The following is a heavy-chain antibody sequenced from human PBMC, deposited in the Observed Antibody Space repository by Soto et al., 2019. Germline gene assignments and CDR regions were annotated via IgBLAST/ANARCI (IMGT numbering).Heavy chain of an antibody. J-gene: IGHJ5*02. Sequence: SETLSLTCTVSGGSISSSYWSWIRQSPGKGLEWVAFIYYSGSTNYNPSLRSRVTISLDTSKNQFSLKLTSVTAADTAVYYCARSGYCSGGNCYPARLDPWGQGTLVTVSS. D-gene: IGHD2-15*01. CDR3: ARSGYCSGGNCYPARLDP. CDR1: GGSISSSY. V-gene: IGHV4-59*01. CDR2: IYYSGST.